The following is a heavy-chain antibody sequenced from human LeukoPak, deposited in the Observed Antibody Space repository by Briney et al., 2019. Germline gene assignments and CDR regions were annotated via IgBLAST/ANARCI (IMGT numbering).Heavy chain of an antibody. V-gene: IGHV4-4*07. CDR2: FYSSGST. CDR1: GGSITTYS. D-gene: IGHD2/OR15-2a*01. Sequence: KPSETLSLTCTVFGGSITTYSWSWIRQPAGRGLEWIGRFYSSGSTDYNPSLKSRVTMSVDTSKNQVPLKLSSVTAADTAIYYCARDFSSKNWFDTWGQGTLVTVSS. CDR3: ARDFSSKNWFDT. J-gene: IGHJ5*02.